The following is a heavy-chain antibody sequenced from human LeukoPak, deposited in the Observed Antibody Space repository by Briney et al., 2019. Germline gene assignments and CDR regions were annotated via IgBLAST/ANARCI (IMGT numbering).Heavy chain of an antibody. CDR1: GFTLSSYS. CDR2: ISSSRATI. Sequence: PGGSLRLSCAASGFTLSSYSMTWVRQAPGKGLEWIAYISSSRATIFYAESVKGRFTVPRDHAKNSLHLQMNSLRGDDTAVYYCARVDWELLDGDFDYWGQGTLVTVSA. D-gene: IGHD1-26*01. J-gene: IGHJ4*02. V-gene: IGHV3-48*04. CDR3: ARVDWELLDGDFDY.